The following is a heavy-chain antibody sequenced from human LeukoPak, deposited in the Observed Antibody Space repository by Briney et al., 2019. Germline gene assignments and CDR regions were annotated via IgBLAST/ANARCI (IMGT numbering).Heavy chain of an antibody. Sequence: ASVKVSCKASGGTFSSYAVSWVRQAPGQGLEWMGGIIPIFGTANYAQKFQGRVTITADESTSTAYMELSSLRSEDTAVYYCSMTTVTPNHYYCDYWGQGTLVTVSS. CDR3: SMTTVTPNHYYCDY. CDR1: GGTFSSYA. J-gene: IGHJ4*02. CDR2: IIPIFGTA. D-gene: IGHD4-17*01. V-gene: IGHV1-69*13.